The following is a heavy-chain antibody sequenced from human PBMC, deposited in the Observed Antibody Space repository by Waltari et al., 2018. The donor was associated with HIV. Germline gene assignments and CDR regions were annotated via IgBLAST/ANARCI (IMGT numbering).Heavy chain of an antibody. D-gene: IGHD2-15*01. CDR1: GYNFTSYA. J-gene: IGHJ4*02. V-gene: IGHV1-3*01. CDR2: VNPGNGYT. Sequence: QVQLVQSGAEVKTPGASVTVSCKASGYNFTSYAIHWLRQAPGQRPEWVAWVNPGNGYTKYSRKFLARVTVARDEVAETAYMVLSSVTTEDTAVYFCARGPACSGGTCYTLFDFWGQGTLVSVTS. CDR3: ARGPACSGGTCYTLFDF.